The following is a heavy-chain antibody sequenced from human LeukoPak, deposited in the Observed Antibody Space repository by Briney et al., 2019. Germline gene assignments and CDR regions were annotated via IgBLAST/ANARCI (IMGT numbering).Heavy chain of an antibody. J-gene: IGHJ4*02. V-gene: IGHV3-21*06. CDR1: GFTFSRFS. CDR2: IYVTGNFI. D-gene: IGHD3-10*01. Sequence: GGSLRLSCSTSGFTFSRFSMRWVRQAPGKGLEWVASIYVTGNFISYAGSVKGRFTISRDNANNSVYLQMSSLRADDTAVYYCVREFNTIGNFDYWGQGTLVTASS. CDR3: VREFNTIGNFDY.